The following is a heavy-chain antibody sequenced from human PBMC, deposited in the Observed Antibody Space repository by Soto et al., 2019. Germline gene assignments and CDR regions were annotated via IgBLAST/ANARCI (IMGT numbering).Heavy chain of an antibody. Sequence: EVQLLESGGGLVQPGGSLRLSCAASAFTFNTSAMGWVRQAPGKGLEWVSAISVSGGGTYYADSVKGRFTISRDTSKNTLYLQMNSLRADDAAVYYCAKSGGASPYYFDYWGRGTLVTVSS. CDR2: ISVSGGGT. D-gene: IGHD1-26*01. CDR3: AKSGGASPYYFDY. J-gene: IGHJ4*02. V-gene: IGHV3-23*01. CDR1: AFTFNTSA.